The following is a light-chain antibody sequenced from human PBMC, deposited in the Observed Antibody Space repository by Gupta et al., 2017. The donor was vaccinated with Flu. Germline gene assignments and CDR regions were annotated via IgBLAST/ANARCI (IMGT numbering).Light chain of an antibody. CDR1: QSISSY. Sequence: DIQMTQSPSSLSASVGDRVTITCRASQSISSYLNWYQQKPGKAPKLLIYAASSLQSGVPSRFSGGGSGTDFTLTISSLQPEDFATYYCQQSDITPRTFGQGTKVEIK. J-gene: IGKJ1*01. V-gene: IGKV1-39*01. CDR3: QQSDITPRT. CDR2: AAS.